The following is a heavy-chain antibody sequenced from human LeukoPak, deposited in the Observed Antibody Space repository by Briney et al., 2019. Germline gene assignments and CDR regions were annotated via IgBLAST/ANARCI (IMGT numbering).Heavy chain of an antibody. V-gene: IGHV4-31*03. J-gene: IGHJ4*02. CDR2: IYYSGST. Sequence: SQTLSLTCTVSGGSISSGGYYWSWIRQHPGEGLEWIGYIYYSGSTYYNPSLKSRVTISVDTSKNQFSLKLSSVTAADTAVYYCARDAFNYYGSGSYSGGVFDYWGQGTLVTVSS. CDR1: GGSISSGGYY. D-gene: IGHD3-10*01. CDR3: ARDAFNYYGSGSYSGGVFDY.